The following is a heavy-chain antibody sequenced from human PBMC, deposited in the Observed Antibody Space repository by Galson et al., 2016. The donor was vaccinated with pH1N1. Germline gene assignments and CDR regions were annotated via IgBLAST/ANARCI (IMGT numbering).Heavy chain of an antibody. Sequence: LSLTCTVSGDSISSGGYYWSWIRQYPGRGLEWIGFIYYSGSTYYNPSLKSRVTISVGTSKNEFSLNLSSVTAADTAVYYCARDSSALGIDSWGRGTLVIVSS. V-gene: IGHV4-31*03. J-gene: IGHJ4*02. D-gene: IGHD3-10*01. CDR3: ARDSSALGIDS. CDR1: GDSISSGGYY. CDR2: IYYSGST.